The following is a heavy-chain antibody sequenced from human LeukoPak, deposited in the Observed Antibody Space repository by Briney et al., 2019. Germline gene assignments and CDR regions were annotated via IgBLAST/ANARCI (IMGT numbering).Heavy chain of an antibody. CDR3: TSVPVG. Sequence: GGCLRLSCAASGFTFRSARMNWVRQAPGKGLEWVGHIKPMTEGGTTDYAAPVKGRFTISRDDSKNTLDLQMNSLKTEDTAVYYCTSVPVGWGQGTLVTVSA. CDR2: IKPMTEGGTT. J-gene: IGHJ4*02. CDR1: GFTFRSAR. D-gene: IGHD1-26*01. V-gene: IGHV3-15*01.